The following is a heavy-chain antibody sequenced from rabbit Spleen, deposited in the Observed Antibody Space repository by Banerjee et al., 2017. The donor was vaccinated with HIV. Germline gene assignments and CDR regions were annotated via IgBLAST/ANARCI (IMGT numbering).Heavy chain of an antibody. CDR1: GFSFSSNDY. D-gene: IGHD1-1*01. V-gene: IGHV1S40*01. CDR2: INTATGKA. Sequence: QTLEESGGDLVKPGASLTLTCKASGFSFSSNDYICWVRQAPGKGLEWIACINTATGKAVYASWAKGRFTISKTSSTTVTLQMTSLTAADTATYFCARDLVTVIGWNFNLWGPGTLVTVS. J-gene: IGHJ4*01. CDR3: ARDLVTVIGWNFNL.